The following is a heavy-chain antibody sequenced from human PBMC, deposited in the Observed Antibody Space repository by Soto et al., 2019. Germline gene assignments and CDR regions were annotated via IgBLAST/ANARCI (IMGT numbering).Heavy chain of an antibody. CDR2: ISAYNGNT. CDR1: GYTFTSYG. J-gene: IGHJ6*03. Sequence: GASVKVSCKASGYTFTSYGISWVRQAPGQGLEWMGWISAYNGNTNYAQKLQGRVTMTTDTSTSTAYMELRSLRSDDTAVYYYAREGWVRYSGYDIGIGARYYYYMDVWGKGTTVTVSS. CDR3: AREGWVRYSGYDIGIGARYYYYMDV. D-gene: IGHD5-12*01. V-gene: IGHV1-18*01.